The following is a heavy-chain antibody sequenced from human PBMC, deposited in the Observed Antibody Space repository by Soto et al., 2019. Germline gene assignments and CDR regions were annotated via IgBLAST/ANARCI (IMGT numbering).Heavy chain of an antibody. D-gene: IGHD2-15*01. Sequence: PGGSLRLSCAAPGFTFSNAWMSWVRQAPGKGLEWVGRIKSKTDGGTTDYAAPVKGRFTISRDDSKNTLYLQMNSLKTEDTAVYYCTTDAIVVVVAATPSVSGYWGQGTLVTVSS. CDR3: TTDAIVVVVAATPSVSGY. CDR1: GFTFSNAW. J-gene: IGHJ4*02. CDR2: IKSKTDGGTT. V-gene: IGHV3-15*01.